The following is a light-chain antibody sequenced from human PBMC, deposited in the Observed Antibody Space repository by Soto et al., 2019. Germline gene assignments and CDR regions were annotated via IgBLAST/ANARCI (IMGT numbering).Light chain of an antibody. CDR3: ATWDGSLNGFYV. V-gene: IGLV1-47*01. CDR1: TSNIGSNY. J-gene: IGLJ1*01. CDR2: RNN. Sequence: SVLTQPPSASGTPGQGVTISCSGSTSNIGSNYVYWYQQLPGTAPKLLIYRNNQRPSGVPDRFSGSKSGTSASLAISGLRSDDEADYFCATWDGSLNGFYVFGTGTKVSV.